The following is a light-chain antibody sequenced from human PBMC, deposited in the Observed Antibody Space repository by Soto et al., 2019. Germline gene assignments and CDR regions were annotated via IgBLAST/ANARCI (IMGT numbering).Light chain of an antibody. J-gene: IGKJ5*01. Sequence: EIVMTQSPATLSVSPGERATLSCRASQSVSSNLAWYQQKPGQAPRLLIYGASTRATGIPARFSGSGSGTVFTLTISILPSEDFAVYYCQQYHNRPPITFGQGTRLE. CDR2: GAS. CDR3: QQYHNRPPIT. V-gene: IGKV3-15*01. CDR1: QSVSSN.